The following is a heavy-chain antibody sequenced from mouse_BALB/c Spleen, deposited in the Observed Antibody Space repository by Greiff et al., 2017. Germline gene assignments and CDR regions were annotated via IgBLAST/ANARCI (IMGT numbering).Heavy chain of an antibody. J-gene: IGHJ3*01. Sequence: EVKLMESGGGLVQPGGSLRLSCATSGFTFTDYYMSWVRQPPGKALEWLGFIRNKANGYTTEYSASVKGRFTISRDNSQSILYLQMNTLRAEDSATYYCAREKDYYGSSHALAYWGQGTLVTVSA. CDR1: GFTFTDYY. V-gene: IGHV7-3*02. CDR3: AREKDYYGSSHALAY. CDR2: IRNKANGYTT. D-gene: IGHD1-1*01.